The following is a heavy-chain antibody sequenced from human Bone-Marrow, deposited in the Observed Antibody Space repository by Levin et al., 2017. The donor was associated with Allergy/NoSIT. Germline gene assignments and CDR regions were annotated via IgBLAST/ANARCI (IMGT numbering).Heavy chain of an antibody. Sequence: ASVKVSCKASGYTFANFEINWVRQATGQGLQWMGGYHPEDGKTVYAQKFQGRFTMTEDTATETAYMELSSLRSEDTAVYYCATFDFWSNYGRLWGQGTLVLVSS. CDR3: ATFDFWSNYGRL. J-gene: IGHJ4*02. CDR1: GYTFANFE. V-gene: IGHV1-24*01. D-gene: IGHD3-3*01. CDR2: YHPEDGKT.